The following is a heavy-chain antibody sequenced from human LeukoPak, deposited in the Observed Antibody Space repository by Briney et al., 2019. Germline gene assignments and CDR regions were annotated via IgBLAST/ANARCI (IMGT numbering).Heavy chain of an antibody. Sequence: GASVKVSCKASVDTSTGYYMHSGRQAPGQRLEWMGWINPNSGGTNYAQKFQGRVTMTRDTSISTDYMELSRLRSDDTAVYYCARLIPYRPVDYWGQGTLVTVSS. CDR2: INPNSGGT. J-gene: IGHJ4*02. V-gene: IGHV1-2*02. D-gene: IGHD2-2*02. CDR1: VDTSTGYY. CDR3: ARLIPYRPVDY.